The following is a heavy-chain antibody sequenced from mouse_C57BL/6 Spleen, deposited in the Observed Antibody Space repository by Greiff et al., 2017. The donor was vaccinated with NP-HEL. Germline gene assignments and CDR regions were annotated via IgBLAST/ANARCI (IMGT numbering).Heavy chain of an antibody. CDR3: AREVYYGNYYWYFDV. D-gene: IGHD2-1*01. J-gene: IGHJ1*03. Sequence: VQLQQSDAELVKPGASVKISCKVSGYTFTDHTIHWMKQRPEQGLEWIGYIYPRDGSTKYNEKFKGKATLTADKSSSTAYMQLNSLTSEDSAVYFCAREVYYGNYYWYFDVWGTGTTVTVSS. CDR1: GYTFTDHT. CDR2: IYPRDGST. V-gene: IGHV1-78*01.